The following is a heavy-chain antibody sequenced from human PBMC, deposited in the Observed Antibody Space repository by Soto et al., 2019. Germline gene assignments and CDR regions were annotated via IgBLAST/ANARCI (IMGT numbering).Heavy chain of an antibody. D-gene: IGHD4-17*01. J-gene: IGHJ3*02. CDR1: GFTFSSYS. CDR3: ATNPDFGDYGDAFDI. V-gene: IGHV3-21*01. CDR2: ISSSSSYI. Sequence: EVQLVESGGGLVKPGGSLRLSCAASGFTFSSYSMNWVRQAPGKGLEWVSSISSSSSYIYYADSVKGRFTISRDNAKNSLYLQMNSVRAEDTAVYYCATNPDFGDYGDAFDIWGQGTMVTVS.